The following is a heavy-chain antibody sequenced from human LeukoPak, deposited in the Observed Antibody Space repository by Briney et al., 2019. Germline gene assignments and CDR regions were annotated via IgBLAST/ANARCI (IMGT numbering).Heavy chain of an antibody. J-gene: IGHJ3*02. D-gene: IGHD6-19*01. Sequence: GRSLRLSCAASGFTFDDYGMSSVRQAPGKGLGWVSGINWNGGSTGYAHSVKGRFTISRDNAKNSLYLQMNSLRAEDTALYYCARDVAVAGTRGAFDIWGQGTMVTVSS. CDR2: INWNGGST. V-gene: IGHV3-20*04. CDR3: ARDVAVAGTRGAFDI. CDR1: GFTFDDYG.